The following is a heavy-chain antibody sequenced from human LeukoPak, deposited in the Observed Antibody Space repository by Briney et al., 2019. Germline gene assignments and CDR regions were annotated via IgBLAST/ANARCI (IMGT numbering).Heavy chain of an antibody. V-gene: IGHV4-38-2*02. CDR1: GYSISSGYY. D-gene: IGHD2-15*01. CDR2: INHSGST. Sequence: PSETLSLTCTVSGYSISSGYYWGWIRPPPGKGLEWIGEINHSGSTNYNPSLKSRVTISVDTSKNQFSLKLSSVTAADTAVYYCARGHAAIDYWGQGTLVTVSS. CDR3: ARGHAAIDY. J-gene: IGHJ4*02.